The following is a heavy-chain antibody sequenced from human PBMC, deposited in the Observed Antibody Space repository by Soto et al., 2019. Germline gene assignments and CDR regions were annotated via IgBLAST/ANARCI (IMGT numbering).Heavy chain of an antibody. V-gene: IGHV3-7*03. CDR2: INQDGSER. CDR3: AVYGYGVSAAAY. D-gene: IGHD4-17*01. Sequence: EMQLVESGGGLVQPGGSLRLSCAGSGLTFRNDWLRWVRQAPGKGLEWVANINQDGSERYYVDSVRGRFTISRDNVENSLYLQRNSLRPEDTAVYYCAVYGYGVSAAAYWGQGTLVTVSS. J-gene: IGHJ4*02. CDR1: GLTFRNDW.